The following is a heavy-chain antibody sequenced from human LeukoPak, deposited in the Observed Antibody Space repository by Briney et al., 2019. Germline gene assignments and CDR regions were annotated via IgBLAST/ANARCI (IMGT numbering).Heavy chain of an antibody. Sequence: SEALSLTCTVSGGSISSSSYYWGWIRQPPGKGLEWIGSIYYSGSTYYNPSLKSRVTISVDTSKNQFSLKLSSVTAADTAVYYCARRNYGYVWGSYRSTYNWFDPWGQGTLVTVSS. D-gene: IGHD3-16*02. V-gene: IGHV4-39*07. J-gene: IGHJ5*02. CDR1: GGSISSSSYY. CDR3: ARRNYGYVWGSYRSTYNWFDP. CDR2: IYYSGST.